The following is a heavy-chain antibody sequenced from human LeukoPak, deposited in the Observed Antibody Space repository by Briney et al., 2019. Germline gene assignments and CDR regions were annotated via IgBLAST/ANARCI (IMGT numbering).Heavy chain of an antibody. CDR3: ARTSGWMFDY. CDR1: GGTFSSYA. CDR2: INPSGGST. D-gene: IGHD6-19*01. J-gene: IGHJ4*02. V-gene: IGHV1-46*01. Sequence: GASVKVSCKASGGTFSSYAISWVRQAPGQGLEWMGIINPSGGSTNYAQKFQGRVTMTRDTSTSTVYMELSSLRSEDTAVYYCARTSGWMFDYWGQGTLVTVSS.